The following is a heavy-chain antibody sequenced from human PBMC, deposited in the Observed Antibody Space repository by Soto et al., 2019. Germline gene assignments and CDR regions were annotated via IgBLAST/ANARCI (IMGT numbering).Heavy chain of an antibody. V-gene: IGHV3-74*01. J-gene: IGHJ4*02. CDR3: ARGDGDRYAGNCYLGRQ. CDR1: GFTFSSDW. Sequence: EVQLVESGGGLVHPGEALTLSCAASGFTFSSDWMHWVRQAPGKGLVWGSRIKSDGSGTYYADSVKGRLTISRDNAKNTLYLQMNSLRVEDTAVYFCARGDGDRYAGNCYLGRQWGQGTLVTVSS. D-gene: IGHD2-21*01. CDR2: IKSDGSGT.